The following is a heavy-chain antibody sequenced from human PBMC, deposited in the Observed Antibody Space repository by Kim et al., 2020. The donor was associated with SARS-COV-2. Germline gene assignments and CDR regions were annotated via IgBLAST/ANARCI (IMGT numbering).Heavy chain of an antibody. Sequence: SETLSLTCTVAGGSISSSSYYWGWIRQPPGKGLEWIGCIYYSGSTYYNPSLKSRVTISVDTSKNQFSLKLSSVTAADTAVYYCARLAVAGTPIDCSGQGTLVTVSS. CDR2: IYYSGST. CDR3: ARLAVAGTPIDC. D-gene: IGHD6-19*01. J-gene: IGHJ4*02. CDR1: GGSISSSSYY. V-gene: IGHV4-39*07.